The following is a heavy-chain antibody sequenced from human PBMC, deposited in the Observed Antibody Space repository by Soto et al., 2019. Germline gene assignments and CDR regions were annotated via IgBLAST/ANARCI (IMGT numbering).Heavy chain of an antibody. CDR3: ARTYNGSSWYRHFDL. CDR1: GFTFNTFW. CDR2: IKQDGSEK. J-gene: IGHJ2*01. V-gene: IGHV3-7*04. Sequence: EVQLVESGGGLVQPGGSLRLSCAASGFTFNTFWMTWVRQAPGKGLEWVAKIKQDGSEKTYVDSVKGRFTISRDNAQKSLVLQMNSLRAEDTAIYYCARTYNGSSWYRHFDLWGRGTLVIVSS. D-gene: IGHD6-13*01.